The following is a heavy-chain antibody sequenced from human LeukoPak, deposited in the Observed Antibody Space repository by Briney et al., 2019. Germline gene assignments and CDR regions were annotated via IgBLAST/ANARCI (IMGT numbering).Heavy chain of an antibody. V-gene: IGHV3-13*01. J-gene: IGHJ6*02. CDR2: IGTAGDT. Sequence: PGGSLRLSCAASGFTFSSYDMHWVRHATGKGLEWVSAIGTAGDTYYPGSVKGRFTISRENAKNSLYLQMNSLRAGDTAVYYCAMASYYYGMDVWGQGTTVTVSS. CDR1: GFTFSSYD. CDR3: AMASYYYGMDV.